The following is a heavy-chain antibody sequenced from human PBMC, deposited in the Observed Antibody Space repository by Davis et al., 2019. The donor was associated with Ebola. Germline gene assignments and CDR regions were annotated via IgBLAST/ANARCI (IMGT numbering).Heavy chain of an antibody. J-gene: IGHJ5*02. CDR2: IYYSGST. CDR1: GGSISSGDYF. CDR3: ARARVGISYWFDP. Sequence: MPSETLSLTCTVSGGSISSGDYFWSWIRQPPGKGLEWNGYIYYSGSTYYNPSLKSPVTISVDTSKNQFSLKLSSVTAADTAVYYCARARVGISYWFDPWGQGTLVTVSS. V-gene: IGHV4-30-4*01. D-gene: IGHD2-21*01.